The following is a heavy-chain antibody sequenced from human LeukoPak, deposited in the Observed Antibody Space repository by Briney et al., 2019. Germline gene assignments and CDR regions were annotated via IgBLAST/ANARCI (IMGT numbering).Heavy chain of an antibody. Sequence: SVKVSCKASGFTFTSSAMQWVRQARGQRLEWIGWIVVGSGNTNYAQKFQERVTITRDMSTSTVYMELSSLRSEDTAVYYCAADTAPYCSGGSCHVGWGQGTLVTVSS. J-gene: IGHJ4*02. V-gene: IGHV1-58*02. CDR2: IVVGSGNT. CDR3: AADTAPYCSGGSCHVG. D-gene: IGHD2-15*01. CDR1: GFTFTSSA.